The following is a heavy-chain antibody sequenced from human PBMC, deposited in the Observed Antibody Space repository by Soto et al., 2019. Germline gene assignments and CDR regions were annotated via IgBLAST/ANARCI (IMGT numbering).Heavy chain of an antibody. Sequence: SETLSPTCAVSGGSISSSNWWSWVRQPPGKGLEWTGEIYHSGSTNYNPSLKSRVTISVDKSKNQFSLKLSSVTAADTAVYYCARDLWFGETNPDPNYYYGMDVWGQGTTVTVSS. V-gene: IGHV4-4*02. J-gene: IGHJ6*02. CDR2: IYHSGST. CDR1: GGSISSSNW. CDR3: ARDLWFGETNPDPNYYYGMDV. D-gene: IGHD3-10*01.